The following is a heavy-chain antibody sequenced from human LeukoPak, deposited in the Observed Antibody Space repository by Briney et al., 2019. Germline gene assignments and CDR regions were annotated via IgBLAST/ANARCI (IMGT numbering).Heavy chain of an antibody. CDR2: IYPGDSDT. CDR1: GYSFTSYW. CDR3: ARSPPVAAADLADAFDI. J-gene: IGHJ3*02. V-gene: IGHV5-51*01. Sequence: GESLKISCKGSGYSFTSYWIGWVRQMPGKGLEWMGIIYPGDSDTRYGPSFQGQVTISADKSISTAYLQWSSLKASDTAMYYCARSPPVAAADLADAFDIWGQGTMVTVSS. D-gene: IGHD2-2*01.